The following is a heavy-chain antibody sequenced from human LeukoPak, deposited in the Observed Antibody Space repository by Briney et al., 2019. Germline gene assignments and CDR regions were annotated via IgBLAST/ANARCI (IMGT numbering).Heavy chain of an antibody. CDR1: GGSISNGSYY. CDR2: IYTSGST. CDR3: ARDGTAAGTFDY. Sequence: PSETLSLTCTVSGGSISNGSYYWSWIRQPAGKGLEWIGRIYTSGSTNYNPSLKSRVTISVDTSKNQFSLKLSSVTAADTAVYYCARDGTAAGTFDYWGQGTLVTVSS. D-gene: IGHD6-13*01. J-gene: IGHJ4*02. V-gene: IGHV4-61*02.